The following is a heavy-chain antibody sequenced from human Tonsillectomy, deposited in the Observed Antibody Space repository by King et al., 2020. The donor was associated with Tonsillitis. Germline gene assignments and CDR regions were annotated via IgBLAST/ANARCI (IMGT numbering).Heavy chain of an antibody. D-gene: IGHD2-2*01. CDR1: GYTFTDYY. Sequence: QLVQSGAEVKKPGASVKVSCKSSGYTFTDYYIHWGRQAPGQGLEWMGWIHPKSGGTNYARRFQGRVTMTRDTSLSTAYMALSRLRSDDTAMYYCARDIVVAPTASDYYYYYGMDVWGQGTTITVSS. CDR2: IHPKSGGT. CDR3: ARDIVVAPTASDYYYYYGMDV. V-gene: IGHV1-2*02. J-gene: IGHJ6*02.